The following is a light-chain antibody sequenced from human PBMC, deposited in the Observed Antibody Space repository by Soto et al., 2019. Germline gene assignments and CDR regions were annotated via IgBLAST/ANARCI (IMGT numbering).Light chain of an antibody. CDR1: QSVSCS. Sequence: IVLTQSPATLSLSPGERATLSCRASQSVSCSLAWSQQKSGQAPRLLFYDASSRVAVIPARFRGRGSGPDFTLTTSCLETEDFAVYDSPQYENEPITFGLENRVGIK. CDR3: PQYENEPIT. V-gene: IGKV3-11*01. J-gene: IGKJ3*01. CDR2: DAS.